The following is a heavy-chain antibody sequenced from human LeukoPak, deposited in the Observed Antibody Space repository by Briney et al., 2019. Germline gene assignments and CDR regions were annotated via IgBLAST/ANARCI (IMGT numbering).Heavy chain of an antibody. CDR1: GYTFTSNY. J-gene: IGHJ4*02. Sequence: GASVNVSCKASGYTFTSNYIHWVRQAPGQGLEWMGGIIPIFGTANYAQKFQGRVTITADESTSTAYMELSGLRSEDTAVYYCARDNISGRQRRYYFDYWGQGTLVTVSS. CDR3: ARDNISGRQRRYYFDY. CDR2: IIPIFGTA. D-gene: IGHD1-26*01. V-gene: IGHV1-69*13.